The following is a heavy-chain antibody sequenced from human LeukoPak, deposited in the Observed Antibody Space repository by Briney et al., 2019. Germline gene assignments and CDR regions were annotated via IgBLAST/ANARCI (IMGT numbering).Heavy chain of an antibody. CDR3: AKESGIRSYGAYFPH. Sequence: GGSLRLSCAASGFTFSSHGMQRVRQAPGKGLEWVAVISYDGGTKYYADSVKGRFTISRDNSKSTLFLQMNSLRAEDTAVYYCAKESGIRSYGAYFPHWGQGTLVTVSS. V-gene: IGHV3-30*18. J-gene: IGHJ1*01. CDR2: ISYDGGTK. CDR1: GFTFSSHG. D-gene: IGHD4-17*01.